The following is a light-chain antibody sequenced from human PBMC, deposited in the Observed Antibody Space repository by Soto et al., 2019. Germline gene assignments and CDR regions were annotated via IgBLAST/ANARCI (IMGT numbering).Light chain of an antibody. CDR1: QSVTSN. V-gene: IGKV3-15*01. J-gene: IGKJ5*01. CDR3: QQYNNWPPIT. Sequence: EIVMTQSPSTLSVSPGYRATLPCRASQSVTSNLAWYQQKPGQAPRLLXYGASTRATGIPARFSGSGSGTEFTLTISSLQSEDFAVYFCQQYNNWPPITFGQGTRLEIK. CDR2: GAS.